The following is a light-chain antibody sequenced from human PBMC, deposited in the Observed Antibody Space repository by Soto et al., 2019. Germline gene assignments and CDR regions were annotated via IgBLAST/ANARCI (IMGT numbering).Light chain of an antibody. Sequence: EIVLTQSPGTLSLSPGERATLSCRASQPISSHNYLAWYQQKPGQAPRVLIYGASRRATGISDRFSGSGSGTDFTLTISRLEAEEFAVYYCQQYDNSPLTFGGGTKLEIK. CDR1: QPISSHNY. CDR2: GAS. V-gene: IGKV3-20*01. J-gene: IGKJ4*01. CDR3: QQYDNSPLT.